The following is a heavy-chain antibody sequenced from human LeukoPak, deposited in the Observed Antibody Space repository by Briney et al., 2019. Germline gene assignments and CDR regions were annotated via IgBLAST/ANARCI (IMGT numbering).Heavy chain of an antibody. D-gene: IGHD3-10*01. J-gene: IGHJ5*02. CDR3: ARDMGILWFGEPEYNWFDP. Sequence: PSETLPLTCTVSGGSISSYYWSWIRQPAGKGLEWIGRIYTSGSTNYNPSLKSRVTMSVDTSKNQFSLKLSSVTAADTAVYYCARDMGILWFGEPEYNWFDPWGQGTLVTVSS. V-gene: IGHV4-4*07. CDR1: GGSISSYY. CDR2: IYTSGST.